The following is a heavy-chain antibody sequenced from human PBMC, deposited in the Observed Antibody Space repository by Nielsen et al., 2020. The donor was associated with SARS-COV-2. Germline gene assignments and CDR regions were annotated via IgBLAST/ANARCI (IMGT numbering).Heavy chain of an antibody. V-gene: IGHV3-7*01. CDR1: GFTFSSLW. J-gene: IGHJ3*01. CDR3: ARDWSRAFDV. Sequence: GGSLRLSCAASGFTFSSLWMSWVRQVPGKGLEWVAGIKPDGSEKFYVDSVKGRFTISRDNAKNSMSLQMNSLRVEDTAVYYCARDWSRAFDVWGQGTMVTVSS. CDR2: IKPDGSEK.